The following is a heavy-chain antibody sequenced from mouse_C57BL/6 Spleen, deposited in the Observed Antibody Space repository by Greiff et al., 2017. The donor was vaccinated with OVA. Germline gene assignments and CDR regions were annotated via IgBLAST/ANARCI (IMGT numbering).Heavy chain of an antibody. D-gene: IGHD1-1*01. V-gene: IGHV1-55*01. CDR2: IYPGSGST. CDR1: GYTFTSYW. J-gene: IGHJ1*03. Sequence: QVQLQQSGAELVKPGATVKMSCKASGYTFTSYWITWVKQRPGQGLEWMGEIYPGSGSTNYNEKFKSKATLTVDTSSITAYMQLSSLTSEDSSVYYCACYYGSSYWYFYVWGTGTTVTVSS. CDR3: ACYYGSSYWYFYV.